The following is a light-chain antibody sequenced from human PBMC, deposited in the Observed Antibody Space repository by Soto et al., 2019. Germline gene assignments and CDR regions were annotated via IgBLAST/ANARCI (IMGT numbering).Light chain of an antibody. CDR2: TAS. J-gene: IGKJ1*01. CDR1: QSIGDW. CDR3: QHYNSFSWT. Sequence: DIQMTQSPSTLSASVGDRITITCRASQSIGDWLAWYQQKREKAHNLLIHTASVLESGVPSRFSGSGSGTEFTLTITSLQPDDFATYYCQHYNSFSWTFGQGTKVEIK. V-gene: IGKV1-5*03.